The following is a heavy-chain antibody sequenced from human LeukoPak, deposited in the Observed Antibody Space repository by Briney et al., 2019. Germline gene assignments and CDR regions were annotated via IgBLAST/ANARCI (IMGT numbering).Heavy chain of an antibody. CDR1: GGSISSYY. D-gene: IGHD1-26*01. CDR2: IYYSGST. J-gene: IGHJ3*02. V-gene: IGHV4-59*01. CDR3: ARGPREDAFDI. Sequence: SETLSLTCPVSGGSISSYYLSWVRQPPGKGLEWIGYIYYSGSTNYNPSLKSRVTISVDTSKNQFSLKLSSVTAADTAVYYCARGPREDAFDIWGQGTMVTVSS.